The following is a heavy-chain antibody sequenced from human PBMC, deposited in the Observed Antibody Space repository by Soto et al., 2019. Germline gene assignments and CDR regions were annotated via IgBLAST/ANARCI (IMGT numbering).Heavy chain of an antibody. CDR1: GFTFSSYA. CDR3: AQVIVFTLREFCDY. J-gene: IGHJ4*02. CDR2: IIGSGDSK. D-gene: IGHD3-16*01. Sequence: EVHLLESGGGLVQPGGSLRLSCSASGFTFSSYAMSLVLQAPVKGLEWVSAIIGSGDSKYYADSVKGRFTVSRDNSKNTLDLQMNSLRAEDTAVDYFAQVIVFTLREFCDYRGLGTLVTVST. V-gene: IGHV3-23*01.